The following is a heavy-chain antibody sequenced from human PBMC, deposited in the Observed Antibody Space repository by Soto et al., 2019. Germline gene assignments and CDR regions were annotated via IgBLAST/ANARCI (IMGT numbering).Heavy chain of an antibody. CDR3: ARARTMVRGRINYYYYYGMDV. V-gene: IGHV1-69*01. CDR2: IIPIFGTA. D-gene: IGHD3-10*01. CDR1: GGTFSSYA. J-gene: IGHJ6*02. Sequence: QVQLVQSGAEVKKPGSSVKVSCKASGGTFSSYAISWVRQAPGQGLEWMGGIIPIFGTANYAQKFQGRVTITADESTRTAYMELSSLRSEDTAVYYCARARTMVRGRINYYYYYGMDVWGQGTTVTVSS.